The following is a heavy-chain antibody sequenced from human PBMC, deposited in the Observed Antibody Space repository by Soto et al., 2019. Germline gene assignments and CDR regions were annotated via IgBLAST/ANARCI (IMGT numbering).Heavy chain of an antibody. J-gene: IGHJ4*02. CDR1: GGSISSGGYY. CDR2: IYYSGST. V-gene: IGHV4-31*03. Sequence: TSETLSLTCTVSGGSISSGGYYWSWIRQHPGKGLEWIGYIYYSGSTYYNPSLKSRVTISVDTSKNQFSLKLSSVTAADTAVYYCATMRSLAARPLKWGQGTLVTVSS. CDR3: ATMRSLAARPLK. D-gene: IGHD6-6*01.